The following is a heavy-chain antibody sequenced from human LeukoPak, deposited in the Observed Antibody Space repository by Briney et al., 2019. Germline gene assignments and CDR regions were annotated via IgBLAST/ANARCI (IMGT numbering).Heavy chain of an antibody. CDR2: INPSGGST. D-gene: IGHD4-17*01. Sequence: GASVKVSCKASGYTFTYYYMHWVRQAPGQGLEWMGIINPSGGSTSYAQKFQGRVTITADESTSTAYMELSSLRSEDTAVYYCARAPDYGDDPIYFDYWGQGTLVTVSS. J-gene: IGHJ4*02. CDR1: GYTFTYYY. V-gene: IGHV1-46*01. CDR3: ARAPDYGDDPIYFDY.